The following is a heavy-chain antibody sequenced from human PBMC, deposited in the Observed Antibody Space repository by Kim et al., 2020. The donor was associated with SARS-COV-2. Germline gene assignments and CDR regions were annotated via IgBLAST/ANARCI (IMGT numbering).Heavy chain of an antibody. J-gene: IGHJ4*02. CDR1: GGSISSFY. V-gene: IGHV4-59*01. D-gene: IGHD4-17*01. CDR2: IHYSGST. Sequence: SETLSLTCTVSGGSISSFYWNWIRQPPGKGLEWIGFIHYSGSTNYNPSLKSRVTISVDTSKNQFSLKLSSVTAADTAVYYCARALPGTTKGRYIDYWGQGTLVTVSP. CDR3: ARALPGTTKGRYIDY.